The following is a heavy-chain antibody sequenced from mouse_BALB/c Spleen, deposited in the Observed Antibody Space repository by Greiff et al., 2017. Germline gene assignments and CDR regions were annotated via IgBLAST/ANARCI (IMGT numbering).Heavy chain of an antibody. V-gene: IGHV14-3*02. D-gene: IGHD2-2*01. CDR1: GFNIKDTY. Sequence: VQLQQSGAELVKPGASVKLSCTASGFNIKDTYMHWVKQRPEQGLEWIGRIDPANGNTKYDPKFQGKATITADTSSNTAYLQLSSLTYEDTAVYYCARETDGYDVRDYWGQGTTLTVSS. CDR2: IDPANGNT. CDR3: ARETDGYDVRDY. J-gene: IGHJ2*01.